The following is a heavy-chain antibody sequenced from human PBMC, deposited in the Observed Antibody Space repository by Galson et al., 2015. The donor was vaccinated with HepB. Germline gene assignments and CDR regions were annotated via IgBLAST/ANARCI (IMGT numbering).Heavy chain of an antibody. D-gene: IGHD2-2*02. CDR1: GLTFSSYS. J-gene: IGHJ6*02. Sequence: SLRLSCAASGLTFSSYSMNWVRQAPGKGLEWVSSISSSSSYIYYADSVKGRFTISRDNAKNSLYLQMNSLRAEDTAVYYCATVGYCSSTSCYRGGYYYGMDVWGQGTTVTVSS. CDR2: ISSSSSYI. CDR3: ATVGYCSSTSCYRGGYYYGMDV. V-gene: IGHV3-21*01.